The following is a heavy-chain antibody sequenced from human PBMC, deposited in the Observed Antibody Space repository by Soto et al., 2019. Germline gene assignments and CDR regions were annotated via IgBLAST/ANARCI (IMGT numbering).Heavy chain of an antibody. V-gene: IGHV2-70*01. J-gene: IGHJ6*02. D-gene: IGHD3-16*01. Sequence: ESGPTLVNPTQTLTLTCTFSGFSLSTSGMCVSWIRQPPGKALEWLALIDWDDDKYYSTSLKTRLTISKDTSKNQVVLTMTNMDPVDTATYYCARILHQPVWSSSWYNGMDVWGQGTTVTVSS. CDR1: GFSLSTSGMC. CDR3: ARILHQPVWSSSWYNGMDV. CDR2: IDWDDDK.